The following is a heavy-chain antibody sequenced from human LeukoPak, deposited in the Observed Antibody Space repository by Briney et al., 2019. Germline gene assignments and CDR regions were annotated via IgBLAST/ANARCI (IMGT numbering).Heavy chain of an antibody. D-gene: IGHD4-11*01. J-gene: IGHJ5*02. CDR1: GYTFTSYD. V-gene: IGHV1-8*02. CDR2: MNPNSGNT. Sequence: ASVKVSCKASGYTFTSYDINWVRQATGQGLEWMGWMNPNSGNTGYAQKFQGRVTMTRDTSISTAYMELSRLRSDDTAVYYCARDKYSNNNWFDPWGQGTLVTVSS. CDR3: ARDKYSNNNWFDP.